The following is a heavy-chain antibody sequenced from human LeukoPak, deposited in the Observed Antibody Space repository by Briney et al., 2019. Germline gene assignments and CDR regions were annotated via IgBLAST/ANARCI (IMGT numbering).Heavy chain of an antibody. J-gene: IGHJ3*02. CDR3: AKDRSGIFGVVGPLDI. CDR1: GFTFGSYA. V-gene: IGHV3-30-3*01. Sequence: GGSLRLSCAASGFTFGSYAMHWVRQAPGKGLEWVAVISYDGSNKYYADSVKGRFTISRDNSKNTLYLQMNSLRAEDTAVYYCAKDRSGIFGVVGPLDIWGQGTMVTVSS. D-gene: IGHD3-3*01. CDR2: ISYDGSNK.